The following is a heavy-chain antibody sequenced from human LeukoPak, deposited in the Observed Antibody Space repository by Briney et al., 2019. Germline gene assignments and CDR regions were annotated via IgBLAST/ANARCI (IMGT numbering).Heavy chain of an antibody. CDR3: ARDLPVIGSSSWYGFA. D-gene: IGHD6-13*01. Sequence: GGSLRLSCAASGFTFSSYAMHWVRQAPGKGLEWVAVISYDGSNKYYADSVKGRFTISRDNSKNTLYLQMNSLRAEDTAVYYCARDLPVIGSSSWYGFAWGQGTLVTVSS. J-gene: IGHJ4*02. CDR1: GFTFSSYA. V-gene: IGHV3-30*14. CDR2: ISYDGSNK.